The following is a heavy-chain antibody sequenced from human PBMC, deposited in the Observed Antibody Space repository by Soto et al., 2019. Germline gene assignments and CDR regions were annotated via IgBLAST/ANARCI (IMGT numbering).Heavy chain of an antibody. Sequence: QVQLQESGPGLVKPSQTLSLTCTVSGGSISSGGYYWSWIRQHPGKGLEWIGYIYYSGSTYYNPSLESRVTIXXDXSXXQYSLKLSPVTAADTAVYYCARAEDDYGDLIWFDPWGQGTLVTVSS. V-gene: IGHV4-31*03. CDR1: GGSISSGGYY. CDR2: IYYSGST. CDR3: ARAEDDYGDLIWFDP. D-gene: IGHD4-17*01. J-gene: IGHJ5*02.